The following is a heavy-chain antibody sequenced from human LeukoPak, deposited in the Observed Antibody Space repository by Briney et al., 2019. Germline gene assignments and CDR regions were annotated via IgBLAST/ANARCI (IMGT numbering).Heavy chain of an antibody. CDR2: INEDGSEK. Sequence: GGSLRLSCAASGFTFRNYWRNWVRQAPGKGLEWVANINEDGSEKNYVDSVKGRFTTSRDNARNSLSLQMNSLRSEDTAVCYCATYKNQPHTLFFDFWGQGALVTVSA. CDR3: ATYKNQPHTLFFDF. CDR1: GFTFRNYW. V-gene: IGHV3-7*02. J-gene: IGHJ4*02. D-gene: IGHD1-1*01.